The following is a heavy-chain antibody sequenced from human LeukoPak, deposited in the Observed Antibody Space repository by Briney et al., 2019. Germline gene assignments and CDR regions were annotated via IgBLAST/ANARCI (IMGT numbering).Heavy chain of an antibody. CDR3: ARDSGRQRDYFDY. V-gene: IGHV4-59*01. Sequence: SETLSLTCNVSGASMTIYYWTWIRQPPGKGLEWIGYIYYSGSTNYNPSLKSRVTISVDTSKNQFSLKLSSVTAADTAVYYCARDSGRQRDYFDYWGQGTLVTVSS. CDR1: GASMTIYY. CDR2: IYYSGST. J-gene: IGHJ4*02. D-gene: IGHD1-26*01.